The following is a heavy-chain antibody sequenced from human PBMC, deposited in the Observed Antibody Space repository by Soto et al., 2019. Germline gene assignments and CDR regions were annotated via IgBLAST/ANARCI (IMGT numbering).Heavy chain of an antibody. V-gene: IGHV4-61*01. Sequence: PSETLSLTCTVSGGSVSSGSYYWSWIRQPPGKGLEWIGYIYYSGSTNYNPSLKSRVTISVDTSKNQFSLKLSSVTAADTAVYYCARDGGTSSIAAQHFDYGGHGTLV. CDR3: ARDGGTSSIAAQHFDY. J-gene: IGHJ4*01. CDR2: IYYSGST. D-gene: IGHD6-6*01. CDR1: GGSVSSGSYY.